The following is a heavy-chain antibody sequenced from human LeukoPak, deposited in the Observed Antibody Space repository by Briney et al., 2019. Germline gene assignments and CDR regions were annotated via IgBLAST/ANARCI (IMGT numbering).Heavy chain of an antibody. CDR1: GFTFSSYS. Sequence: GGSLRLSCAASGFTFSSYSMNWVRQAPGKGLEWVSSISGSSSYIYYADSVKGRFTISRDNAKNSLYLQMNSLRAEDTAVYYCAREEDDFWSGPPVAYGMDVWGQGTTVTVSS. V-gene: IGHV3-21*01. J-gene: IGHJ6*02. D-gene: IGHD3-3*01. CDR2: ISGSSSYI. CDR3: AREEDDFWSGPPVAYGMDV.